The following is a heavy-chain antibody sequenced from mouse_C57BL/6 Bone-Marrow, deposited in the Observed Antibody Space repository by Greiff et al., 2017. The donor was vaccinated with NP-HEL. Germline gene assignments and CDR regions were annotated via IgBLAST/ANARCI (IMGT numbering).Heavy chain of an antibody. V-gene: IGHV1-50*01. CDR3: ARYGWGDY. J-gene: IGHJ2*01. CDR1: GYTFTSYW. D-gene: IGHD1-1*02. CDR2: IDPSDSYT. Sequence: VQLQQPGAELVKPGASVKLSCKASGYTFTSYWMQWVKQRPGKGLEWIGEIDPSDSYTNYNQKFKGKATLTVDTSSSTAYMQLSSLTSEDSAVYYCARYGWGDYWGQGTTLTVSS.